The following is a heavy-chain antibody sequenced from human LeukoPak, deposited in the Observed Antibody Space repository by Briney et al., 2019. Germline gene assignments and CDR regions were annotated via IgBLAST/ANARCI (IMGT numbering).Heavy chain of an antibody. Sequence: GGSLRLSCAASGFTVRSNYMSWVRQAPGKGLEWVSVIYSGGSTYYADSVKGRFTISRDNSKNTLYLQMNSLRAEDTAVYYCAREMGYCSSTSCSAYGMDVWGQGTTVTVSS. V-gene: IGHV3-66*01. CDR3: AREMGYCSSTSCSAYGMDV. D-gene: IGHD2-2*01. J-gene: IGHJ6*02. CDR2: IYSGGST. CDR1: GFTVRSNY.